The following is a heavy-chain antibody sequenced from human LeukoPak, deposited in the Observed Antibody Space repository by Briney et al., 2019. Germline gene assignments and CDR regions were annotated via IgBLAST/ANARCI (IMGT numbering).Heavy chain of an antibody. Sequence: SQTLSLTCTVSGGSISSGSYYWSWIRQPPGKGLEWIGSIYHSGSTYYNPSLKSRVTISVDTSKNQFSLKLSSVTAADTAVYYCARLGDDPKAFDIWGQGTMVTVSS. CDR1: GGSISSGSYY. J-gene: IGHJ3*02. V-gene: IGHV4-39*07. CDR3: ARLGDDPKAFDI. D-gene: IGHD3-16*01. CDR2: IYHSGST.